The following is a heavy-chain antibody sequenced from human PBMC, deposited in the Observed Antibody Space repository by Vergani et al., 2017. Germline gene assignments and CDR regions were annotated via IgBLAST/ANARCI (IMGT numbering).Heavy chain of an antibody. CDR1: GGSISSGGYY. D-gene: IGHD3-22*01. J-gene: IGHJ2*01. CDR3: ARHGITIIVVDHWYFDL. CDR2: IYYSGST. Sequence: QVQLQQWGAGLLKPSETLSLTCAVYGGSISSGGYYWSWIRQHPGKGLEWIGYIYYSGSTNYNPSLKSRVTISVDTSKNQFSLKLSSVTAADTAVYYCARHGITIIVVDHWYFDLWGRGTLVTVSS. V-gene: IGHV4-61*08.